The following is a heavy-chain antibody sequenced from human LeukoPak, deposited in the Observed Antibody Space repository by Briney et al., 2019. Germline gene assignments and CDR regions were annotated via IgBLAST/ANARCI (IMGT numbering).Heavy chain of an antibody. CDR1: GFTLTNYA. D-gene: IGHD3-9*01. Sequence: QSGTSLRLSCVASGFTLTNYAMSWVRQAPGKGLEWVSAITGSDGSSYYADSVKGRFTISRDNSKNTLYLQVNSLRAEDTAVYYCAKWGDYDILTGYYVPDYWGQGTLVTVSS. V-gene: IGHV3-23*01. CDR2: ITGSDGSS. CDR3: AKWGDYDILTGYYVPDY. J-gene: IGHJ4*02.